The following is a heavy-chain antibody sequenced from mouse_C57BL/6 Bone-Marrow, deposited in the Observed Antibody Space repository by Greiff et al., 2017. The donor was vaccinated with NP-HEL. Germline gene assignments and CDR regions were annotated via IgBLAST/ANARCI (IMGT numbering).Heavy chain of an antibody. CDR2: IDPEDGET. Sequence: VQLQQSGAELVKPGASVKLSCTASGFNITDYYMHWVKQRTEQGLEWIGRIDPEDGETKYAPKFPGKATITADTSSNTAYLQLSSLTAEDTSVYYWARDYDDGYWGQGTTLTVSS. CDR3: ARDYDDGY. J-gene: IGHJ2*01. V-gene: IGHV14-2*01. D-gene: IGHD2-4*01. CDR1: GFNITDYY.